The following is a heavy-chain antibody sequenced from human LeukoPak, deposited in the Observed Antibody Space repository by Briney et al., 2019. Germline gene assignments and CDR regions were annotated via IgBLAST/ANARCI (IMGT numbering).Heavy chain of an antibody. D-gene: IGHD3-10*01. Sequence: SETLSLTCTVSGGSISSYYWSWIRQPAGKGPEWIGRIYTSGSTNYNPSLKSRVTMSVDTSKNQFSLKLSSVTTADTAVYYCARQGDGKKPHIRVIDYWGQGTLVTVSS. J-gene: IGHJ4*02. CDR1: GGSISSYY. CDR2: IYTSGST. CDR3: ARQGDGKKPHIRVIDY. V-gene: IGHV4-4*07.